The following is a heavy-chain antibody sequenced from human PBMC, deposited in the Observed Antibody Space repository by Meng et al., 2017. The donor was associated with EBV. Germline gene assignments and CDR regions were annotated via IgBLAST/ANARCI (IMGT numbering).Heavy chain of an antibody. CDR2: IHPSGCYT. Sequence: SGGEVKHAWCPGKVSLKAFWITLNSPWMALVRQAPGKGLGWVGIIHPSGCYTNYQQKVQGRVTVTADRPTATAYMVLRNLRSDDTAVYYCARGTPGRSYSDYWGPGTLVTVSS. J-gene: IGHJ4*02. V-gene: IGHV1-46*02. CDR3: ARGTPGRSYSDY. D-gene: IGHD3-10*01. CDR1: ITLNSPW.